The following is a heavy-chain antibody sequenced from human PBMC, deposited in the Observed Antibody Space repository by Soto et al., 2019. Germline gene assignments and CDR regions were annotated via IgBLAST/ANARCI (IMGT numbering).Heavy chain of an antibody. CDR1: GGSISTGDYS. J-gene: IGHJ6*02. Sequence: SETLSLTCAVSGGSISTGDYSWSWIRQPPGKGPEWIGYIYHSGRTNYNPSLKSRVTISVDTSKNQFSLKLSSVTAADTAVYYCARGLVAAAGLYYYYYYGMDVWGQGTTVTVSS. CDR3: ARGLVAAAGLYYYYYYGMDV. CDR2: IYHSGRT. V-gene: IGHV4-30-2*01. D-gene: IGHD6-13*01.